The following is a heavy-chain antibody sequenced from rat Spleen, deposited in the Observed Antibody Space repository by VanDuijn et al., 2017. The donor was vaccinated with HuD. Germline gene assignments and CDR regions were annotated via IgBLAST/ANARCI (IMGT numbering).Heavy chain of an antibody. J-gene: IGHJ2*01. CDR1: GFSLTINS. D-gene: IGHD1-6*01. CDR3: ARADRETYAHFDH. Sequence: QVQLKESGPGLVQPSQTLSLTCTVSGFSLTINSVHWLRQPPGKGLEWRGGIWGDGSTSYNSVLKSRLSISRDTSERHVFLEMNSLQTEDTATYYCARADRETYAHFDHWGQGVMVTVSS. CDR2: IWGDGST. V-gene: IGHV2-1*01.